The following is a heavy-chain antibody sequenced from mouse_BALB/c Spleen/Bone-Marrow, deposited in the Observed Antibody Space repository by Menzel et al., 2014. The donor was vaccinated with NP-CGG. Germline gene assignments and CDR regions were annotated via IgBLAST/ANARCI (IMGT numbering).Heavy chain of an antibody. CDR1: GYTFDRYT. CDR2: NNPGSGYT. J-gene: IGHJ2*01. CDR3: ARGDY. Sequence: QVHVKQSGAELARPGASVKMSCKASGYTFDRYTMHWVKQRPGQGLEWIGYNNPGSGYTNYSQKFKDKATLTADKSSTTAYMQLSSLTSEDSAVYYCARGDYWGQGTTLTVSS. V-gene: IGHV1-4*01.